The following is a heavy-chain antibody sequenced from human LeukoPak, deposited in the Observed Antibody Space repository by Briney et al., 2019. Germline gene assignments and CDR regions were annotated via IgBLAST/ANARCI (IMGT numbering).Heavy chain of an antibody. CDR3: ARRITTAAYNWFDP. CDR1: GGSISSHY. CDR2: MFYGGST. V-gene: IGHV4-59*11. Sequence: PSETLSLTCTVSGGSISSHYWSWIRQPPGKGLEWIGYMFYGGSTTYNSSLKSRVTISVDSSKNQFSLKLRSVTAADTAVYYCARRITTAAYNWFDPWGQGTLVTVSS. D-gene: IGHD4-11*01. J-gene: IGHJ5*02.